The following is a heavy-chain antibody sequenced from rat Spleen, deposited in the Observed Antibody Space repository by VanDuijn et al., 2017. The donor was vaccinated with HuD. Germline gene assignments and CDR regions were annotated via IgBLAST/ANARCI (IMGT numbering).Heavy chain of an antibody. CDR2: ISYDGITT. J-gene: IGHJ4*01. Sequence: EVQLVESGGGLVQPGRSLKVSCAASGFTFKNYGMAWVRQAPAKGLEWVAAISYDGITTYYRDSVKGRFTISRDNAKSSLYLQMNSLKSEDTATYYCARLWGNYVMDAWGQGASVTVSS. V-gene: IGHV5-29*01. CDR3: ARLWGNYVMDA. CDR1: GFTFKNYG.